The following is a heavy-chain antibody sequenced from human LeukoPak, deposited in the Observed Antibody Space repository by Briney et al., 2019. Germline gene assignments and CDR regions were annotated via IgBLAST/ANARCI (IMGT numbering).Heavy chain of an antibody. CDR1: SGSISSSSYY. V-gene: IGHV4-39*02. CDR2: IYYSGST. J-gene: IGHJ4*02. Sequence: SETLSLTCTVYSGSISSSSYYWGWIRQPPGKGLEWIGSIYYSGSTYYNPSLKSRVTISVAAAKNQFSLKLRLMTAAANAAYYCAREWDTAMVYFDYWGQGTLVTVSS. D-gene: IGHD5-18*01. CDR3: AREWDTAMVYFDY.